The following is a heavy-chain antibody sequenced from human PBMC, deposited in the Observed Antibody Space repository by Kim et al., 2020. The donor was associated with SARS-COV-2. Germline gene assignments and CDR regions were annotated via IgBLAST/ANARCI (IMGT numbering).Heavy chain of an antibody. D-gene: IGHD3-10*01. V-gene: IGHV3-7*04. Sequence: YVDPVKGRFTITRDNAKASLYLQMNSLRTEDTAVYYCARVRLGSDAFDVWGQGTMVTVSS. J-gene: IGHJ3*01. CDR3: ARVRLGSDAFDV.